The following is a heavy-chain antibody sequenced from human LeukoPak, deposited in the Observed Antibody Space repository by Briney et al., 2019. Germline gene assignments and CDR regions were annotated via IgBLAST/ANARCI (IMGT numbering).Heavy chain of an antibody. D-gene: IGHD2-21*01. J-gene: IGHJ4*02. CDR3: ARDVVSPFRIRPRQPYYFDY. V-gene: IGHV4-61*02. CDR1: GNSISSGDYY. Sequence: SETLSLTCTVSGNSISSGDYYWSWIRQPAGKGLEWIGRIYTSGSTTYNPSLKSRVTISVDTSKNQFSLKLSSVTAADTAVYYCARDVVSPFRIRPRQPYYFDYWGQGTLVTVSS. CDR2: IYTSGST.